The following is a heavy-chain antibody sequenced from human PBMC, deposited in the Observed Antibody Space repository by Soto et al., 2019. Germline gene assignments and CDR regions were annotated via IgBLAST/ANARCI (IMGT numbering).Heavy chain of an antibody. CDR1: GFTFSSYS. V-gene: IGHV3-21*01. Sequence: GGSLRLSCAASGFTFSSYSMNWVRQAPGKGLEWVSSISSSSSYIYYADSVKGRFTISRDNAKNSLYLQMNSLRAEDTAVYYCARAAAGPHYYYYGMDVCGQGTTVTVYS. J-gene: IGHJ6*02. CDR2: ISSSSSYI. D-gene: IGHD6-13*01. CDR3: ARAAAGPHYYYYGMDV.